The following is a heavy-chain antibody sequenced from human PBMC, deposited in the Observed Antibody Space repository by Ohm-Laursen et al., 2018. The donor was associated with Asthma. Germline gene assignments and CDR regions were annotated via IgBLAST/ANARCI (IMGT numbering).Heavy chain of an antibody. J-gene: IGHJ4*02. CDR1: GFTFSSYG. V-gene: IGHV3-33*06. Sequence: SLRLSCAAPGFTFSSYGMHWVRQAPGKGLEWVAGIWYDGSNKYFADSVKGRFTISRDNSKNTLYLQMNSLRAEDTAVYYCAKGDDYGDYWGQGTLVTVSS. D-gene: IGHD2-21*01. CDR2: IWYDGSNK. CDR3: AKGDDYGDY.